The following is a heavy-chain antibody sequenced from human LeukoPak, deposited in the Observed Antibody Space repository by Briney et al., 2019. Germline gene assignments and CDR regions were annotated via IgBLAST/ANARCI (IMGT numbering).Heavy chain of an antibody. J-gene: IGHJ4*02. V-gene: IGHV3-66*01. CDR2: IYSGGST. CDR3: ARGPSGCHNT. D-gene: IGHD5-12*01. CDR1: GFTFSTYW. Sequence: GGSLRLSCAASGFTFSTYWMSWVRRAPGKGLEWVSLIYSGGSTYYADSVKGRFTISRDNSKNTLYLQMNSLRAEDTAVYYCARGPSGCHNTGGQGTLVTVSS.